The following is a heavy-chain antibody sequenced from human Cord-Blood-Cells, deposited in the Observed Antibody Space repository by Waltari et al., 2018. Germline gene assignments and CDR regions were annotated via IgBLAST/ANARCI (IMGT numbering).Heavy chain of an antibody. J-gene: IGHJ4*02. CDR1: GFTFSRYG. CDR2: ISYDGSNK. V-gene: IGHV3-30*18. D-gene: IGHD3-10*01. CDR3: AKSEGGSGSYWSIDY. Sequence: QVRLVASGGGVVQPGRSLRLSCAASGFTFSRYGMHWVRQAPGKGLEWVAVISYDGSNKYYADSVKGRFTISRDNSKNTLYLQMNSLRAEDTAVYYCAKSEGGSGSYWSIDYWGQGTLVTVSS.